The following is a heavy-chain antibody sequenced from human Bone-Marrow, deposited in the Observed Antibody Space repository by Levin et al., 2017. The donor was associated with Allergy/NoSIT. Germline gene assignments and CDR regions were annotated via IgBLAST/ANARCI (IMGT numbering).Heavy chain of an antibody. D-gene: IGHD3-3*01. CDR3: ARRVYGFWSGYYRRGSFDP. J-gene: IGHJ5*02. CDR1: GGSFSGYY. V-gene: IGHV4-34*01. Sequence: SETLSLTCAVYGGSFSGYYWSWIRQPPGKGLEWIGEINHSGSTNYNPSLKSRATISVDTSKNQFSLKLSSVTAAGTAVYYCARRVYGFWSGYYRRGSFDPWGQGTLVTVSS. CDR2: INHSGST.